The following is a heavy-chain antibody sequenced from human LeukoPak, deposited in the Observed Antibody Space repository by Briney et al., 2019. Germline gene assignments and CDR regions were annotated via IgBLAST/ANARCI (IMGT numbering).Heavy chain of an antibody. Sequence: GGSLRLSCAASGFTVSTSYMSWVRQAPGKGLECVSVIYSGGSTYYADSVKGRFTVSRDNSKNTLYLQMNRLRAEDTAMYYCARGLGYCTSTTCLIPFDYWGQGTLVTVSS. D-gene: IGHD2-8*01. J-gene: IGHJ4*02. CDR1: GFTVSTSY. V-gene: IGHV3-53*01. CDR2: IYSGGST. CDR3: ARGLGYCTSTTCLIPFDY.